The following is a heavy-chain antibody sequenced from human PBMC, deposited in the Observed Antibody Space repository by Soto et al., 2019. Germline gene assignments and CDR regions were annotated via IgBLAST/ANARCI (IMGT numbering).Heavy chain of an antibody. D-gene: IGHD1-7*01. Sequence: PSETLSLTCAVYRGSFCGKYWSWSRQPPGKGLKWIGEINHSGSTNYNPSLKSRVTISVDTSKNQFSLKLSSVTAADTAVYYCARGIEPSPGTRTTPYRGQGPLVTVSS. CDR2: INHSGST. CDR3: ARGIEPSPGTRTTPY. CDR1: RGSFCGKY. J-gene: IGHJ4*02. V-gene: IGHV4-34*01.